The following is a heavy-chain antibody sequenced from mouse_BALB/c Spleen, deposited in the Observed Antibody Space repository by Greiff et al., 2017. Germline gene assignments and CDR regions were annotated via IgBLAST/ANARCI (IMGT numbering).Heavy chain of an antibody. CDR3: TRGYFDV. CDR2: IDTETGGT. Sequence: QVQLQQSGAELVRPGASVTLSCKASGYTFTDYEMHWVKQTPVHGLEWIGAIDTETGGTAYNQKFKGKATLTADKSSSTAYMEIRSLTAEDSADCYCTRGYFDVWGAGTTVTVSS. J-gene: IGHJ1*01. CDR1: GYTFTDYE. V-gene: IGHV1-15*01.